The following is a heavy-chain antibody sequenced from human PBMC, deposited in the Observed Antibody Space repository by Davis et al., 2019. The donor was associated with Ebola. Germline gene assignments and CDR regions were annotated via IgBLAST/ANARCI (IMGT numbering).Heavy chain of an antibody. CDR1: GFTFSSYG. V-gene: IGHV3-33*01. J-gene: IGHJ4*02. D-gene: IGHD3-22*01. CDR3: ARETSTGWLAQGY. CDR2: IWYDGSNK. Sequence: GGSLRLSCAASGFTFSSYGMHWVRQAPGKGLEWVAVIWYDGSNKYYADSVKGRFTISRDNSKNTLYLQMNSLRDEDTAVYYCARETSTGWLAQGYWGQGTLVTVSS.